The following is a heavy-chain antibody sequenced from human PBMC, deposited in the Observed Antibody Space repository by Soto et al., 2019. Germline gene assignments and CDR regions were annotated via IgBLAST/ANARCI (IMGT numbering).Heavy chain of an antibody. D-gene: IGHD6-6*01. Sequence: GGSLRLSCAASGFTLSGYAMDWLRHAPGKGLEYVSGISSNGVGTYYANSVQGRFTISRDNSKNTVYLQMGSLRPEDMAVYYCARRARPDFYYMDVWGKGTTVTVSS. J-gene: IGHJ6*03. V-gene: IGHV3-64*01. CDR1: GFTLSGYA. CDR2: ISSNGVGT. CDR3: ARRARPDFYYMDV.